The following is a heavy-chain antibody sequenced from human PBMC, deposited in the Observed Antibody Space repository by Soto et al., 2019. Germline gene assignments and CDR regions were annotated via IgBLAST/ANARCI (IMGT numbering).Heavy chain of an antibody. CDR2: IIPVFTRV. D-gene: IGHD1-7*01. J-gene: IGHJ5*02. V-gene: IGHV1-69*01. CDR3: EGLVHRSGDWVVELRRTDP. Sequence: QVHLIQSGAEVTKPGSSVKVSCEASEGTFDSFSINWVRQAPGQGLEWMGGIIPVFTRVNYARKFQGSVTITADVSSNTVYMVLASVTSDGGPGLFGEGLVHRSGDWVVELRRTDP. CDR1: EGTFDSFS.